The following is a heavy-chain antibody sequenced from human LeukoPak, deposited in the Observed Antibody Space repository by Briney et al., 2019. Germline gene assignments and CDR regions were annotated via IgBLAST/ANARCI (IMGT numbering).Heavy chain of an antibody. CDR2: MNPNSGNT. J-gene: IGHJ6*03. V-gene: IGHV1-8*01. CDR3: ARAFITGTTHYYYMDV. CDR1: GYTFTSYD. D-gene: IGHD1-7*01. Sequence: ASVKVSCKASGYTFTSYDINWVRQATGQGLEWMGWMNPNSGNTGYAQKLQGRVTMTTDTSTSTAYMELRSLRSDDTAVYYCARAFITGTTHYYYMDVWGKGTTVTVSS.